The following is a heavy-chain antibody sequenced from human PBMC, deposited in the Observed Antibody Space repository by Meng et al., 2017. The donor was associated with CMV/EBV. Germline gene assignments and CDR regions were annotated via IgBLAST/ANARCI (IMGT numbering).Heavy chain of an antibody. CDR3: ARHYYDSDY. CDR1: GYTFTGYY. J-gene: IGHJ4*02. CDR2: MNPNSGNT. Sequence: ASVKVSCKASGYTFTGYYMHWVRQAPGQGLEWMGWMNPNSGNTGYAQKFQGRVTMTRNTSISTAYMELSSLRSEDTAVYYCARHYYDSDYWGQGTLVTVSS. D-gene: IGHD3-10*01. V-gene: IGHV1-8*02.